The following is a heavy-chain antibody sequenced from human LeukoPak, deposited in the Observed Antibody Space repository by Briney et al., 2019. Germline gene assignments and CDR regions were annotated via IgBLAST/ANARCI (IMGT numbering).Heavy chain of an antibody. CDR3: ARVGGDYGPFDY. CDR1: GYTFTGYY. Sequence: AASVKASCKASGYTFTGYYMHWVRQAPGQGLEWMGWINPNSGGTNYAQKFQGRVTMTRDTSISTAYMELSRLRSDDTAVYYCARVGGDYGPFDYWGQGTLVTVSS. D-gene: IGHD4-17*01. J-gene: IGHJ4*02. V-gene: IGHV1-2*02. CDR2: INPNSGGT.